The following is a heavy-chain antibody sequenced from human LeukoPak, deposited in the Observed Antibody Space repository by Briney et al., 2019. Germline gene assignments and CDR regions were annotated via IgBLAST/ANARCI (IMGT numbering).Heavy chain of an antibody. V-gene: IGHV1-3*01. J-gene: IGHJ5*02. CDR3: ARGKGSSSWYVAPYNWFGP. Sequence: ASVKVSCKASGYTFTSYAMHWVRQAPGQRLEWMGWINAGNGNTKYSQKFQGRVTITRDTSASTAYMELSSLRSEDTAVYYCARGKGSSSWYVAPYNWFGPWGQGTLVTVSS. CDR1: GYTFTSYA. CDR2: INAGNGNT. D-gene: IGHD6-13*01.